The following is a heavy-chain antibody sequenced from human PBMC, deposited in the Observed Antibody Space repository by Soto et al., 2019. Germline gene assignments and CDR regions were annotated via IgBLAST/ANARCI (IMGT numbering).Heavy chain of an antibody. J-gene: IGHJ4*02. V-gene: IGHV3-66*01. CDR3: ARENGVGYSYGGPFDY. CDR1: GFIVSSNY. Sequence: GSLRLSCAASGFIVSSNYMSWVRQAPGKGLEWVSVIYSAGTTHYAESVKGRFTISSDNSKNTLYLQMNSLRAEDTAVYYCARENGVGYSYGGPFDYWGQGT. CDR2: IYSAGTT. D-gene: IGHD5-18*01.